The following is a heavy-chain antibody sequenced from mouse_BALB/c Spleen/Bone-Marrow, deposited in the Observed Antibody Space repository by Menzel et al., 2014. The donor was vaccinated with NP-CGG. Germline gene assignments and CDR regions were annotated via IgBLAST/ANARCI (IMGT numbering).Heavy chain of an antibody. V-gene: IGHV1-9*01. CDR2: ILPGSGTT. CDR3: ARDYRYDGAMDY. D-gene: IGHD2-14*01. Sequence: VMLVESGAELMKPGASVKISCKATGYTFSSYWIEWVKQRPGHGLEWIGEILPGSGTTNYNENFKGKATFTADTSSNTAYMQLSSLTSEDFAVYYCARDYRYDGAMDYWGQGTSVTVSS. CDR1: GYTFSSYW. J-gene: IGHJ4*01.